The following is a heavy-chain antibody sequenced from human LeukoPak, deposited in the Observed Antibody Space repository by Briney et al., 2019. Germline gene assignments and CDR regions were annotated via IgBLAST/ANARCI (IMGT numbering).Heavy chain of an antibody. V-gene: IGHV3-20*04. Sequence: RGSLRLSCAASGFTFDDYGMSWVRQAPGKGLEWVSGINWNGGSTGYADSVKGRFTISRDNAKNSLYLQMNSLRAEDTALYYCAGYSSGYYLDGWGQGTLVTVSS. D-gene: IGHD3-22*01. CDR3: AGYSSGYYLDG. CDR2: INWNGGST. J-gene: IGHJ4*02. CDR1: GFTFDDYG.